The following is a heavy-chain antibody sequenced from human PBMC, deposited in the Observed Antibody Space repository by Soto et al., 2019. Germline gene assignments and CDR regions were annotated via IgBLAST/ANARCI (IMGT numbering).Heavy chain of an antibody. CDR2: IKSKTDGGTT. D-gene: IGHD2-8*01. V-gene: IGHV3-15*01. Sequence: GSLRLSCAASGFSFSNTWMSWVRQPPGKGMEWVGRIKSKTDGGTTDYAAPVKGRFTISRDDSKNTLYLQMNSMKTEDTAVYYCTTVTYCTNGVCPYYYYGMDVWGQGTTVTVSS. J-gene: IGHJ6*02. CDR3: TTVTYCTNGVCPYYYYGMDV. CDR1: GFSFSNTW.